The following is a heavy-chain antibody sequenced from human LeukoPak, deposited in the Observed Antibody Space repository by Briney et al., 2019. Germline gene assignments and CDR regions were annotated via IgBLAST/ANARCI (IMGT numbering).Heavy chain of an antibody. CDR1: GDSISSTTYW. J-gene: IGHJ4*02. CDR3: TRLPLDYSLDH. V-gene: IGHV4-39*01. D-gene: IGHD4-11*01. Sequence: SETLSLTCTVSGDSISSTTYWWGWIRQSPGKGLEWIGSMSYVGITSYNPSLKSQATISVDTSKNQFSLMLSSVTAADTAVYYCTRLPLDYSLDHWGQGTPVSVSS. CDR2: MSYVGIT.